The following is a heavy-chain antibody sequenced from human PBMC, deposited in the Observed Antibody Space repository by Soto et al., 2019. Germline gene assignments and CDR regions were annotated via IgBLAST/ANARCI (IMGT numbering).Heavy chain of an antibody. CDR3: AATRYFYGSGSYGRLYYFDY. V-gene: IGHV4-59*08. CDR2: IHKSGST. J-gene: IGHJ4*02. CDR1: GDSVTNFY. Sequence: PSETLSLTCTVSGDSVTNFYWNWIRQAPGKGLEWIGYIHKSGSTNYSPSLKSRVTISVDTSKSQFSLRLSSMTAADTAVYYCAATRYFYGSGSYGRLYYFDYWGQGTQVTVS. D-gene: IGHD3-10*01.